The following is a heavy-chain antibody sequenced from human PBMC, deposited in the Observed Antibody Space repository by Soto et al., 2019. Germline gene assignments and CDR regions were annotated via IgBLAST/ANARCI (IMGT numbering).Heavy chain of an antibody. Sequence: EVQVLESGGGLVQPGGSLRHSCAASGFIFSTYAMNWVRQAPGKGLEWVSAVSGSGGSTYYADSVKGRFTISRDNSKNALYLQMNSLRAEDTAVYHCAKGWSDYFDSWGQGTLVTVSS. V-gene: IGHV3-23*01. J-gene: IGHJ4*02. D-gene: IGHD2-15*01. CDR1: GFIFSTYA. CDR2: VSGSGGST. CDR3: AKGWSDYFDS.